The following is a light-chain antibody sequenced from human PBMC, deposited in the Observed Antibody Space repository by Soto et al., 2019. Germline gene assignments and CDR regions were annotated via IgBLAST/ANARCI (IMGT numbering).Light chain of an antibody. CDR1: QSINIY. CDR3: QHSYRSPYT. J-gene: IGKJ2*01. CDR2: GAS. Sequence: IQMTQSPSSLSASVGDSVTVTCRASQSINIYLNWYQQKPGKAPTLLIYGASSLQSGVPSRFTCGGSRTDFTLTISSLQPEDFATYYCQHSYRSPYTFGQGTKLEIK. V-gene: IGKV1-39*01.